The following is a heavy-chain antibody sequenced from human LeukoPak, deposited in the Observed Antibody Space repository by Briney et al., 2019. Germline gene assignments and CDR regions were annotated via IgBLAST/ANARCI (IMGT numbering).Heavy chain of an antibody. CDR3: ARGRVTMVRGGRGPYYMDV. CDR2: MNPNSGNT. Sequence: ASVKVSCKASGYTFTSYDINWVRQATGQGLEWMGWMNPNSGNTGYAQKFQGRVTMTRNTSISTAYMELTSLRSEDTAVYYCARGRVTMVRGGRGPYYMDVWGKGTTVTISS. J-gene: IGHJ6*03. CDR1: GYTFTSYD. V-gene: IGHV1-8*01. D-gene: IGHD3-10*01.